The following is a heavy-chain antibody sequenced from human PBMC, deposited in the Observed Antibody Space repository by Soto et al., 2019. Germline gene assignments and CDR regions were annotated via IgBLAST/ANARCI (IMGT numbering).Heavy chain of an antibody. CDR3: ARSVAVPGAHIDY. D-gene: IGHD6-19*01. CDR2: VYYTGST. V-gene: IGHV4-59*01. J-gene: IGHJ4*02. Sequence: AETLCLTCSVSGGSISGSYWSWIRQSPGKGLEWLGYVYYTGSTNYSPSLRSRVSISVDTSKNEFSLILSSVTAADTAVYFCARSVAVPGAHIDYWGQGTKVTVSS. CDR1: GGSISGSY.